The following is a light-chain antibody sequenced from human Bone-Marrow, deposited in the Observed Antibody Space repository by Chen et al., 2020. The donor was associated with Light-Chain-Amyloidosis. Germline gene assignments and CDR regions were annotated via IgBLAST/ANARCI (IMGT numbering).Light chain of an antibody. CDR3: SSYTITNTLV. CDR1: SSDVGGGNH. V-gene: IGLV2-14*01. CDR2: EVT. Sequence: QSALTQPASVSGSPGQSITISCTGTSSDVGGGNHVSWYQQHPYKAPKLMIYEVTNRPSWVPDRFSGSKSDNTASLTISGLQTEDEADYFCSSYTITNTLVFGSGTRVTV. J-gene: IGLJ1*01.